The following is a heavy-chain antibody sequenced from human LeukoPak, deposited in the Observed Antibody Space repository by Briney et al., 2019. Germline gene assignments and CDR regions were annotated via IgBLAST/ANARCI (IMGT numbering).Heavy chain of an antibody. CDR1: GGSISSYF. V-gene: IGHV4-59*08. Sequence: SETLSLTCSVSGGSISSYFWSWIRQPPGKGLEWIGYIYYSGSTTYNTSLKSRVTISVDASKNHFSLKLSSVTAADTAVYYCARLWDSSGYSGAFDIWGQGTMVTVSS. D-gene: IGHD3-22*01. CDR3: ARLWDSSGYSGAFDI. CDR2: IYYSGST. J-gene: IGHJ3*02.